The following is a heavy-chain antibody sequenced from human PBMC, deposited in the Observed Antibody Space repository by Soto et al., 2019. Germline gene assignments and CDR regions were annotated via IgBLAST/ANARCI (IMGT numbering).Heavy chain of an antibody. Sequence: SETLSLTCTVSGGSISSGGYYWSWIRQHPGKGLEWIGYIYYSGSTYYNPSLKSRVTISVDTSKNQFSLKLSSVTAADTAVYYCASIPTAYYYDSSAYYGFDYWGQGTLVTVSS. CDR3: ASIPTAYYYDSSAYYGFDY. V-gene: IGHV4-31*03. D-gene: IGHD3-22*01. J-gene: IGHJ4*02. CDR1: GGSISSGGYY. CDR2: IYYSGST.